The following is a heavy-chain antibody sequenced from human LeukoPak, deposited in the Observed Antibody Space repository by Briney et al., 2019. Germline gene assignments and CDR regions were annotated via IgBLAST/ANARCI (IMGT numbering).Heavy chain of an antibody. J-gene: IGHJ6*03. CDR1: SYTFTRYG. CDR2: ISGSNGNT. V-gene: IGHV1-18*01. Sequence: ASVKVSCKASSYTFTRYGISWVRQAPGQGLEWMGWISGSNGNTNYAQKFQGRVSMTADTSTSTAYMELSSLRSEDTAVYYCARGDYYDSSGPTPYYYYMDVWGKGTTVTVSS. D-gene: IGHD3-22*01. CDR3: ARGDYYDSSGPTPYYYYMDV.